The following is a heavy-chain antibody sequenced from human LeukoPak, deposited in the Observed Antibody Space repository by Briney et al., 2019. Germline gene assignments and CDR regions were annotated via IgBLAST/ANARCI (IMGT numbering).Heavy chain of an antibody. J-gene: IGHJ4*02. CDR3: ARGPKHYDILTGIDY. D-gene: IGHD3-9*01. V-gene: IGHV4-39*01. CDR1: GGSITSSSYY. Sequence: SETLSLTCTVSGGSITSSSYYWGWIRQPPGKGLEWIGSIYYSGNTYYNPSLKSRVTISVDTSKNQFSLKLTSVTAADTAVYYCARGPKHYDILTGIDYWGQGTLVTVSS. CDR2: IYYSGNT.